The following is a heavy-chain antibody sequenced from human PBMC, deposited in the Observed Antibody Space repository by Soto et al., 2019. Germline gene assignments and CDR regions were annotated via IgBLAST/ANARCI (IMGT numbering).Heavy chain of an antibody. CDR3: VKGRDYYGSGSLYPNAYFDY. Sequence: EEQLLESGGGFVQPGGSLRLSCAASGITFSIYAMTWVRQAPGKGLEWVSTISGSGANTFYADSVEGRFTISRDNSNNTLFLHMNSLRVEDAAVYYCVKGRDYYGSGSLYPNAYFDYWGQGTLVTVSS. J-gene: IGHJ4*02. V-gene: IGHV3-23*01. CDR1: GITFSIYA. D-gene: IGHD3-10*01. CDR2: ISGSGANT.